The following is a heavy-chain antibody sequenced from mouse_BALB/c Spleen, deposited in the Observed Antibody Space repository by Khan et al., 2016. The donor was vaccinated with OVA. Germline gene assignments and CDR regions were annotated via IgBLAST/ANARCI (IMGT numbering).Heavy chain of an antibody. CDR3: ARGGGTAPFAY. D-gene: IGHD1-2*01. J-gene: IGHJ3*01. CDR2: ISDLAYTI. Sequence: EVELVESGGGLVQPGGSRKLSCAASGFTFSDYGMAWVRQAPGKGPEWVAFISDLAYTIYYADTVTGRFTISRENAKNTLYLEMSSLRSEATANYSCARGGGTAPFAYWGLGTLVTVSA. V-gene: IGHV5-15*02. CDR1: GFTFSDYG.